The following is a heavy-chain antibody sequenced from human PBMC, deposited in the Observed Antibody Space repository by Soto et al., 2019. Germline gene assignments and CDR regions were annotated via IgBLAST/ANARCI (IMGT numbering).Heavy chain of an antibody. CDR2: ISAYNGNT. Sequence: ASVKVSCKASGYTFTSYGISWVRQAPGQGLEWMGWISAYNGNTNYAQKLQGRVTMTTDTSTSTAYMELRSLRSDDTAVYYCARVTTIFGVVPPRPYGMDVWGQGTRVTVSS. J-gene: IGHJ6*02. CDR3: ARVTTIFGVVPPRPYGMDV. V-gene: IGHV1-18*01. CDR1: GYTFTSYG. D-gene: IGHD3-3*01.